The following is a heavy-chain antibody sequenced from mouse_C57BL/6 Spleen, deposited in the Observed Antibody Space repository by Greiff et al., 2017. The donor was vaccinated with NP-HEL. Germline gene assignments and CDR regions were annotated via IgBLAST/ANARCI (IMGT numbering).Heavy chain of an antibody. D-gene: IGHD2-1*01. J-gene: IGHJ2*01. Sequence: VQLKESGAELVRPGASVTLSCKASGYTFTDYEMHWVKQTPVHGLEWIGAIDPETGGTAYNQKFKGKAILTADKSSSTAYMELRSLTSEDSAVYYCTRGGNYEKDFDYWGQGTTLTVSS. CDR3: TRGGNYEKDFDY. CDR1: GYTFTDYE. V-gene: IGHV1-15*01. CDR2: IDPETGGT.